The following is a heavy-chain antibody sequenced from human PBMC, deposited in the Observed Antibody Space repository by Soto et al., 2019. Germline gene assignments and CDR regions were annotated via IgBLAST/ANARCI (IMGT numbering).Heavy chain of an antibody. CDR1: GFTFSNYW. V-gene: IGHV3-74*03. CDR3: ARESEDLTSNFDY. Sequence: GGSLRLSCAASGFTFSNYWMHWVRQAPGKGLVWVSRINIDGSGTTYADSVKGRFTISRDNAKNSVYLEMNSLSAEDTALYYCARESEDLTSNFDYWGQGTLVTVSS. J-gene: IGHJ4*02. CDR2: INIDGSGT.